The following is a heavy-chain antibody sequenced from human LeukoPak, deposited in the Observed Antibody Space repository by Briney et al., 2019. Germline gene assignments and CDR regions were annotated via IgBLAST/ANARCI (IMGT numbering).Heavy chain of an antibody. CDR1: GGSISSYY. D-gene: IGHD1-1*01. Sequence: SETLSLTCTVSGGSISSYYWSWIRQPPGKGLEWIGYIYYSGSTNYNPSLKSRVTISVDTSKNRFSLKLSSVTAADTAVYYCATTLERRYYYYGMDVWGQGTTVTVSS. J-gene: IGHJ6*02. CDR2: IYYSGST. V-gene: IGHV4-59*08. CDR3: ATTLERRYYYYGMDV.